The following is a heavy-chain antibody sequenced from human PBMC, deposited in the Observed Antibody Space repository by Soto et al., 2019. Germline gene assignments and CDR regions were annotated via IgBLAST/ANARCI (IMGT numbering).Heavy chain of an antibody. CDR2: INHSGST. Sequence: SSETLSLTCAVYGGSFSGYYWSWIRQPPGKGLEWIGEINHSGSTNYNPSLKSRDTISVDTSKNQISLKQSSVTAAYTAFYYCARLIWRYYYGSGSYYNLDYWGQGTLVTVS. CDR1: GGSFSGYY. J-gene: IGHJ4*02. D-gene: IGHD3-10*01. CDR3: ARLIWRYYYGSGSYYNLDY. V-gene: IGHV4-34*01.